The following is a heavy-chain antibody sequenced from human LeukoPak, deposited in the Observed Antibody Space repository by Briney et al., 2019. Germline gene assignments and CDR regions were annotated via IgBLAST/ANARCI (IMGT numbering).Heavy chain of an antibody. Sequence: GGSLRLSCAASGFTFSSYEMNWVRQAPGKGLEWVSYISSSGSTIYYADSVKGRFTISRDNAKNSLYLQMNSLRAEDTAVYYCARGIIHSPWAFDIWGQGTMVTVSS. CDR1: GFTFSSYE. J-gene: IGHJ3*02. D-gene: IGHD3-3*01. CDR2: ISSSGSTI. V-gene: IGHV3-48*03. CDR3: ARGIIHSPWAFDI.